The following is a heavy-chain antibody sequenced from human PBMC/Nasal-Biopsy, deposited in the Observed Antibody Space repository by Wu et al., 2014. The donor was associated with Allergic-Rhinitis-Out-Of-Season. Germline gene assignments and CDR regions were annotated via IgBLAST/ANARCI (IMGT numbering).Heavy chain of an antibody. CDR3: VRETKDYYDSGGAFDY. J-gene: IGHJ4*02. CDR2: ISGSGGST. CDR1: GFTFNFFA. D-gene: IGHD3-22*01. Sequence: LRLSCAASGFTFNFFAMAWVRQAPGQGLQWVSTISGSGGSTYYADSAEGRFTVSRDNSKNTLSLQMNSLRVEDTAVYFCVRETKDYYDSGGAFDYWGQGALVTVSS. V-gene: IGHV3-23*01.